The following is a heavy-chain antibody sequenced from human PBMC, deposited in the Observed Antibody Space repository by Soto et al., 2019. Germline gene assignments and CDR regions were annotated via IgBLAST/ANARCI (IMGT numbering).Heavy chain of an antibody. J-gene: IGHJ6*02. V-gene: IGHV6-1*01. D-gene: IGHD6-19*01. CDR1: GDTASSNSAA. Sequence: KGSQTLALTFAISGDTASSNSAAWHWIRESPPRCLYWSRRTCYRSKWCNGYAVSVKSRLTRNPGTSKNPFSLQRNSVTREETAVYYCAHGWYQVYGKDVWGQGSTVTVSS. CDR3: AHGWYQVYGKDV. CDR2: TCYRSKWCN.